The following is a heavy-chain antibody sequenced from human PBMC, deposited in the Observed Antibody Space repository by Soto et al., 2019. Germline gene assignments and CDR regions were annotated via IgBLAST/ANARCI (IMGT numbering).Heavy chain of an antibody. Sequence: SETLSLTCTVSGGSVSSGSYYWSWIRQPPGKGLEWIGYIYYSGSTNYNPSLKSRVTISVDTSKNQFSLKLSSVTAAGTAVYYCARERVVVVAATLRSWFDPWGQGTLVTVSS. D-gene: IGHD2-15*01. V-gene: IGHV4-61*01. CDR1: GGSVSSGSYY. CDR2: IYYSGST. J-gene: IGHJ5*02. CDR3: ARERVVVVAATLRSWFDP.